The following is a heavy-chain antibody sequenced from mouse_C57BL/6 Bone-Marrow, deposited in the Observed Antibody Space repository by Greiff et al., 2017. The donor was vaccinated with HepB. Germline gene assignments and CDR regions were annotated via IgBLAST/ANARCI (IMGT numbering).Heavy chain of an antibody. CDR3: ARWGPYYYDSSCNYFDY. D-gene: IGHD1-1*01. J-gene: IGHJ2*01. Sequence: VQLQQSGAELARPGASVKLSCKASGYTFTSYGISWVKQRTGQGLEWIGEIYPRSGNTYYNEKFKGKARLTADTSSSTAYMELRSLTSEDSAVYFCARWGPYYYDSSCNYFDYWGQGTTLTVSS. CDR1: GYTFTSYG. CDR2: IYPRSGNT. V-gene: IGHV1-81*01.